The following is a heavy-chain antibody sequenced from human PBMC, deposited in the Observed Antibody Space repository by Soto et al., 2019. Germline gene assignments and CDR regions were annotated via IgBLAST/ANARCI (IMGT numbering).Heavy chain of an antibody. J-gene: IGHJ5*02. V-gene: IGHV1-3*01. D-gene: IGHD4-17*01. CDR3: AKEGDYEVWFDP. CDR1: GYTFTSYA. Sequence: ASVKVSCTASGYTFTSYAMQWVRQAPGQRLEWMGWINAGNGNTKYSQKFQGRVTITRDTSASTAYMELSSLRSEDTAVYYCAKEGDYEVWFDPWGQGTLVTVSS. CDR2: INAGNGNT.